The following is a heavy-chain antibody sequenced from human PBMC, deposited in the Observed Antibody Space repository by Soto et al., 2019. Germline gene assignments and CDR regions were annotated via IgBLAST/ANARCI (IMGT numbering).Heavy chain of an antibody. CDR1: GFTFSSYA. CDR3: PRVADGSGWLYFDF. V-gene: IGHV3-30*04. D-gene: IGHD6-19*01. J-gene: IGHJ4*02. Sequence: QVQLVESGGGVAQPGRSLRLSCAASGFTFSSYAMHWVRQAPGKGLEWVGVVSHDGTNNFYADSVKGRFTISRDNSKNTLFLQMNSLRGEDMAVYYCPRVADGSGWLYFDFWGPGTLVTVSS. CDR2: VSHDGTNN.